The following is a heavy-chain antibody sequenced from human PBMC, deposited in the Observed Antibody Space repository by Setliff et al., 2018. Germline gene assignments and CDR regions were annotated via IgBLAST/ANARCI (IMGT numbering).Heavy chain of an antibody. J-gene: IGHJ6*03. CDR3: AREGRRYYDSSGYYYDPYYYYYMDV. Sequence: ASVKVSCKASGYTFTSYGISWVRQAPGQGLEWMGWISAYNGNTNYAQKVQGRVTVTTDTSTSTAYMELRSLTSDDTAVYYCAREGRRYYDSSGYYYDPYYYYYMDVWGKGTTVTVSS. CDR2: ISAYNGNT. V-gene: IGHV1-18*01. D-gene: IGHD3-22*01. CDR1: GYTFTSYG.